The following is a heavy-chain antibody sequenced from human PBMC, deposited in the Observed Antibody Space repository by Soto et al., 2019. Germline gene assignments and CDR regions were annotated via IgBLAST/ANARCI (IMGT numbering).Heavy chain of an antibody. CDR1: GFSFSSYE. CDR3: ARDRGGDVGQFLFPDGFDL. J-gene: IGHJ3*01. D-gene: IGHD3-10*01. V-gene: IGHV3-48*03. Sequence: GALRLSCAASGFSFSSYEMNWVRQAPGKGLEWISYIGGSGGTKYSADSVKGRFIISRDNAQNSLYLQMNSLRVEDTAVYYCARDRGGDVGQFLFPDGFDLWGQGTMVTVSS. CDR2: IGGSGGTK.